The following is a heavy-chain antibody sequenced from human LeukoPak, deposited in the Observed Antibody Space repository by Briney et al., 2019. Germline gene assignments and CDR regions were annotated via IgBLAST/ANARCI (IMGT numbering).Heavy chain of an antibody. Sequence: SETLSLTCTVSGGSISSYYWRWIRQPPGKGLEWIGHIYYSGSTNYNPSLKSRVTISVDTSKNQFSLKLSSVTAADTAVYYCARDHTKWCGEFSYGMDVWGKGTTVTVSS. V-gene: IGHV4-59*01. J-gene: IGHJ6*04. CDR2: IYYSGST. CDR3: ARDHTKWCGEFSYGMDV. D-gene: IGHD3-10*01. CDR1: GGSISSYY.